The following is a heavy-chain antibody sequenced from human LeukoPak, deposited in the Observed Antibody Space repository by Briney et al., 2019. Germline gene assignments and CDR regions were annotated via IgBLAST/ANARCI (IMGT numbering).Heavy chain of an antibody. Sequence: GGSLRLSCAASGFTFNNYGMHYVRQAPGKGLEWVAVISYDGSNKYYADSVKGRFTISRDNSRTFLYLQMDSLRLEDTAVYYCARGAPPDYWGQGTLVTVSS. V-gene: IGHV3-30*03. J-gene: IGHJ4*02. CDR1: GFTFNNYG. CDR3: ARGAPPDY. CDR2: ISYDGSNK.